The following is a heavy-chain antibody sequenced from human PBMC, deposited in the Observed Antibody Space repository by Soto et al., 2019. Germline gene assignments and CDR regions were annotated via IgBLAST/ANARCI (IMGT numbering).Heavy chain of an antibody. D-gene: IGHD3-9*01. CDR2: ISPRSGGT. Sequence: ASVKVSFKASGYTFIDYYMHWVRQAPGQGFEWMGRISPRSGGTNYAQKFQGRVTMTWDTSLNTAYMELSSLISEDTAVYYCARPPGYISDWYYFDLWGQGTLVTVSS. V-gene: IGHV1-2*02. CDR3: ARPPGYISDWYYFDL. CDR1: GYTFIDYY. J-gene: IGHJ4*02.